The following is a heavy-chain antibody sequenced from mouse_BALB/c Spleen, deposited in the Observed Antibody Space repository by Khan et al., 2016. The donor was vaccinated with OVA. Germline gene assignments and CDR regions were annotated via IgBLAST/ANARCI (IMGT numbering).Heavy chain of an antibody. Sequence: QVQLKESGPGLVQPSQSLSITCTVSDFSLTNYGVHWVRQSPGQGLEWLGVIWSGGSTDYTVAFISRLSITKDNSKSQVFFKMNSLQVDDTAIYYCARRDYGSSYGFAYWGQGTLVTVSA. V-gene: IGHV2-4*02. CDR2: IWSGGST. CDR3: ARRDYGSSYGFAY. D-gene: IGHD1-1*01. J-gene: IGHJ3*01. CDR1: DFSLTNYG.